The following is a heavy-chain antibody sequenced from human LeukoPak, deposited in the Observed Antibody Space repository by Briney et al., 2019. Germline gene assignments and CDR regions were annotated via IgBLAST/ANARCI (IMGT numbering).Heavy chain of an antibody. CDR1: GFTFSSYA. V-gene: IGHV3-30*04. D-gene: IGHD6-13*01. Sequence: GGSLRLSCAASGFTFSSYAMHWVRQAPGKGLEWVAVISYDGSNKYYADSVKGRFTISRDNSKNTLYLQMNSLGAEDTAVYYCAREATAGYSSSWYSYYYYYMDVWGKGTTVTVSS. J-gene: IGHJ6*03. CDR3: AREATAGYSSSWYSYYYYYMDV. CDR2: ISYDGSNK.